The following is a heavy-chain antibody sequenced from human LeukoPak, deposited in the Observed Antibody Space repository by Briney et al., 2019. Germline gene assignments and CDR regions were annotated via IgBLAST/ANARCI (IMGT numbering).Heavy chain of an antibody. D-gene: IGHD6-13*01. Sequence: PGRSLRLSCAASGFTFSNYDMHWVRQAPGKGLEWVAVIWYDGINNYYADSVKGRFSISRDNSKNALYLQMNSLSAEDTADYFCARDYSRNSFDYWGQGTLVTVSS. J-gene: IGHJ4*02. CDR2: IWYDGINN. V-gene: IGHV3-33*01. CDR1: GFTFSNYD. CDR3: ARDYSRNSFDY.